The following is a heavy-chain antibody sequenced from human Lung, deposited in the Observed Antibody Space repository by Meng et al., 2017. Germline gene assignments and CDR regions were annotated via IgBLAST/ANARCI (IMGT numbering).Heavy chain of an antibody. V-gene: IGHV4-34*01. CDR3: ARGPTTMAHDFDY. CDR1: VGSFSTYY. D-gene: IGHD4-11*01. J-gene: IGHJ4*02. Sequence: QLDRCGAGVLTPSETLSPTCVVSVGSFSTYYWSWIRQPPGKGLEWIGEINHSGSTNYNPSLESRATISVDTSQNNLSLKLSSVTAADSAVYYCARGPTTMAHDFDYWGQGTLVTVSS. CDR2: INHSGST.